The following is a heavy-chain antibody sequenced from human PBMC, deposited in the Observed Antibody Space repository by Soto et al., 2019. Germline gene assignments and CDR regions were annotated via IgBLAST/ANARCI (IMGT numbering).Heavy chain of an antibody. Sequence: AASVKVSCKASGYSFTSYYMYWVRQAPGQGLEWMGVINPSGGSTSYAQKFQGRVTMTRDTSTSTVYMELSSLRSEDTAVYYCARRYTSGYSQPFDYWGQGTLVTVSS. CDR3: ARRYTSGYSQPFDY. CDR1: GYSFTSYY. D-gene: IGHD3-22*01. J-gene: IGHJ4*02. V-gene: IGHV1-46*01. CDR2: INPSGGST.